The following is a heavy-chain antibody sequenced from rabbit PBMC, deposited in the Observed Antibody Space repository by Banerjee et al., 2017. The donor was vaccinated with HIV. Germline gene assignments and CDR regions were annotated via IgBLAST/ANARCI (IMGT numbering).Heavy chain of an antibody. V-gene: IGHV1S45*01. Sequence: QEQLEESGGDLVKPEGSLTLTCTASGFSFSSSYYIYWVRQAPGKGLEWIGCIYTGDGSTWYASWAKGRFTISKTSSTTVTLQMTSLTAADTATYFCAKDPYADYGGYGWGFNLWGPGTLVTVS. CDR1: GFSFSSSYY. CDR3: AKDPYADYGGYGWGFNL. D-gene: IGHD2-1*01. CDR2: IYTGDGST. J-gene: IGHJ4*01.